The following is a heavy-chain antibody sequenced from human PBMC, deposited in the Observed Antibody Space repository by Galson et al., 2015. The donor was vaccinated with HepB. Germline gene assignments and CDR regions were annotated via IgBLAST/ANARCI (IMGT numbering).Heavy chain of an antibody. CDR1: GDSISSYY. CDR3: ARRLTAVAWMDY. Sequence: ETLSLTCTVSGDSISSYYWNWIRQTPGKGLELIGYIFYGGSPKYNPSLESRVSISVDTSRNQFSLKVNSVTAADTAIYYCARRLTAVAWMDYWGPGTQVTVSS. CDR2: IFYGGSP. D-gene: IGHD6-19*01. J-gene: IGHJ4*02. V-gene: IGHV4-59*08.